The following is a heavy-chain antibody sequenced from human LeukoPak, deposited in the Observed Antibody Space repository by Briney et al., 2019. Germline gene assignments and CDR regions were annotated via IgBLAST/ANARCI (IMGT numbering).Heavy chain of an antibody. V-gene: IGHV4-34*01. D-gene: IGHD2-2*01. CDR3: ARAGCSTSSCAIDY. Sequence: SETLSLTCAVYGGSFSGYYWSWIRQPPGKGLEWIGEINHSGSTNYNPSLKSRVTISVDTSKNQFSLKLSSVTAADTAVYYCARAGCSTSSCAIDYWGQGTLVTVSS. J-gene: IGHJ4*02. CDR2: INHSGST. CDR1: GGSFSGYY.